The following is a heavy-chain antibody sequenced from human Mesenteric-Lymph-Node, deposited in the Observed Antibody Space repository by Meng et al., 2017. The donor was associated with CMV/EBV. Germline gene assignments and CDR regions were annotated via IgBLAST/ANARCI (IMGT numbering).Heavy chain of an antibody. CDR2: INAGNGNT. J-gene: IGHJ4*02. V-gene: IGHV1-3*01. CDR3: ARDLDY. Sequence: ALVKVSCKASGYIFTNYAICWVRQAPGQRLEWLGWINAGNGNTEYSQNFQDRITLTRDTSASTVYMQLSSLRSEDTAVYYCARDLDYWSPGTLVTVSS. CDR1: GYIFTNYA.